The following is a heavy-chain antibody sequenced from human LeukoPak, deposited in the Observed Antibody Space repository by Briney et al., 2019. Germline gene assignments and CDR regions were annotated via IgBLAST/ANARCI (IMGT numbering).Heavy chain of an antibody. D-gene: IGHD6-6*01. CDR3: ARPSIAARRMDV. CDR2: INPDGSGK. Sequence: GGSLRLSCAASGFTFNSYWMIWVRQAPGKGLEWVANINPDGSGKYYVDSVKGRFTISRDNAKKSLYLQMNSLRAEDTAVYYCARPSIAARRMDVWGKGTTVTVSS. CDR1: GFTFNSYW. V-gene: IGHV3-7*01. J-gene: IGHJ6*03.